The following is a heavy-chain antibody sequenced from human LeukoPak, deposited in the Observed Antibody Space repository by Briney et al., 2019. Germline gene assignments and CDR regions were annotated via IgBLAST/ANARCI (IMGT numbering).Heavy chain of an antibody. CDR2: IYYSGST. CDR1: GRSISSDY. J-gene: IGHJ4*02. CDR3: ATGLESTGCYDN. Sequence: SDTLSLTCTVSGRSISSDYWSWIRQPPGKGLKCIGYIYYSGSTSYNPSLKSRITISVNTSKNQFSLGLSSVTATDTAVYYCATGLESTGCYDNWGQGTLVTVSS. D-gene: IGHD2-2*01. V-gene: IGHV4-59*08.